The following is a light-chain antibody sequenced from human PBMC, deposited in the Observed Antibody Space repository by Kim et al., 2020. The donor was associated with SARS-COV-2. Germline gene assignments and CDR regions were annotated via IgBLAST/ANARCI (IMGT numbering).Light chain of an antibody. J-gene: IGLJ2*01. CDR1: SSDVGGYNY. CDR3: TSYTVIGAVI. Sequence: QSALTQPASVSGSPGQSITISCTGTSSDVGGYNYVSWYQQLPGKVPKLMIYDLIERPSGVSNRFSGSKSGNTAYLTISGLQAEDEADYYCTSYTVIGAVIFGGGTKLPVL. V-gene: IGLV2-14*03. CDR2: DLI.